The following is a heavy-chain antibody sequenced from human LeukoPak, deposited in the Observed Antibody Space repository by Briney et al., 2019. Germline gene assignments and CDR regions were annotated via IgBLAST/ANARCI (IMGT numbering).Heavy chain of an antibody. CDR1: GYTFNNYG. Sequence: ASVKVSCKASGYTFNNYGISWVRQAPGQGLEWMGWISAYSGNTNYAQNLQDRVTMTTDTSTSTAYMELRSLRSDDTAVYYCARIGYYDSSGYWRLGAFDIWGQGTMVTVSS. CDR3: ARIGYYDSSGYWRLGAFDI. D-gene: IGHD3-22*01. V-gene: IGHV1-18*01. CDR2: ISAYSGNT. J-gene: IGHJ3*02.